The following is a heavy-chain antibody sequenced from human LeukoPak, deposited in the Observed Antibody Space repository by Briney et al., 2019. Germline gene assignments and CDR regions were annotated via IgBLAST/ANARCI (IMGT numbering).Heavy chain of an antibody. CDR2: ISSSVGST. CDR3: AKHITGTTGNVDY. V-gene: IGHV3-23*01. CDR1: GFIFSSYA. J-gene: IGHJ4*02. Sequence: GGSLRLSCAASGFIFSSYAMTWVRQAPGKGLEWVSAISSSVGSTYYADSVKGRFTISRDNSKNTLFLQMNSLRGEETATYYCAKHITGTTGNVDYWGQGTLVTVSS. D-gene: IGHD1-7*01.